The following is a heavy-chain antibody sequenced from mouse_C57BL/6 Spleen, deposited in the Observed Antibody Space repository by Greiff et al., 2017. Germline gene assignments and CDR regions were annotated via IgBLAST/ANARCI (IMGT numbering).Heavy chain of an antibody. Sequence: EVHLVESGGGLVKPGGSLKLSCAASGFTFSDYGMHWVRQAPEKGLEWVAYISSGSSTIYYADTVKGRFTISRDNAKNTLFLQMTSLLSEDTAMDYCARGGYYDHYAMDYWGQGTSVTVSS. CDR2: ISSGSSTI. CDR3: ARGGYYDHYAMDY. CDR1: GFTFSDYG. V-gene: IGHV5-17*01. J-gene: IGHJ4*01. D-gene: IGHD2-3*01.